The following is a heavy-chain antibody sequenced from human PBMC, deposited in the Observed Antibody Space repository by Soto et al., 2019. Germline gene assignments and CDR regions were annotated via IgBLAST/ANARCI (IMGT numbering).Heavy chain of an antibody. V-gene: IGHV1-3*01. CDR3: ARAVAVPADFDY. D-gene: IGHD6-19*01. Sequence: ASVKVSCKASGYTFTVYAMHWVRQAPGQRPEWMGWINAGNGNTKYSQKFQGRVTITRDTSASTAYMELSSLRSEDTAVYYCARAVAVPADFDYWGQGTLVTVSS. J-gene: IGHJ4*02. CDR2: INAGNGNT. CDR1: GYTFTVYA.